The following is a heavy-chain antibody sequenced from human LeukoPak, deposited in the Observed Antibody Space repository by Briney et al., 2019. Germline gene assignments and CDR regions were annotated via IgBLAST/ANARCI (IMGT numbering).Heavy chain of an antibody. CDR3: ARDAFYGGNQFFDY. CDR1: GFTVNSNY. Sequence: PGGSLRLSCEASGFTVNSNYMNWVRQAPGKGLEWVSVVYSDDTTYYADSVKGRFTISRDNSKNTLYLQMNNLRAEDTAVYYCARDAFYGGNQFFDYWGQGTLVTVSS. CDR2: VYSDDTT. J-gene: IGHJ4*02. V-gene: IGHV3-53*01. D-gene: IGHD4-23*01.